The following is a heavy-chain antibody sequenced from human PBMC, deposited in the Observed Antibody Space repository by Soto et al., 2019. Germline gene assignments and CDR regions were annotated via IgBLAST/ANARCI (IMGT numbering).Heavy chain of an antibody. CDR2: IYYSGST. Sequence: QVQLQESGPGLVKPSETLSLTCTVSGGSISSYYWSWIRQPPGKGLEWIVYIYYSGSTNYNPSLKSRVTISVDTSKNQFSLKLSSVTAADTAVYYCARRWGRTFDYWGQGTLVTVSS. D-gene: IGHD7-27*01. CDR1: GGSISSYY. V-gene: IGHV4-59*08. CDR3: ARRWGRTFDY. J-gene: IGHJ4*02.